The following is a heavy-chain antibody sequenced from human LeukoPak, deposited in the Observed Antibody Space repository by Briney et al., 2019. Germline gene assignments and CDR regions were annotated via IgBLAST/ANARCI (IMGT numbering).Heavy chain of an antibody. Sequence: HPGGSLRLSCAASGFTFSSYAMSWVRQAPGKGLERVAHTNQDGSKNYYVDSVRGRFTISRDNAKNSLYLQMNSLRAEDTAVYYCATTVAGYPDDYLDYWGQGTLVTVSS. V-gene: IGHV3-7*01. CDR3: ATTVAGYPDDYLDY. CDR1: GFTFSSYA. D-gene: IGHD6-19*01. J-gene: IGHJ4*02. CDR2: TNQDGSKN.